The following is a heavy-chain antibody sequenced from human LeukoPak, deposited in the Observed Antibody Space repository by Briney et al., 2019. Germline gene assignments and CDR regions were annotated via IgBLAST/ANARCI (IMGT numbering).Heavy chain of an antibody. Sequence: GASVKVSYMASGYTFTIYGISWVRQAPGQGLEWMGWISAYNGNTNYAQKLQGRVTMTTDTSTSTAYMELRSLRSDDTAVYYCARDYYYDSSGPLKYFDYWGQGTLVTVSS. D-gene: IGHD3-22*01. CDR2: ISAYNGNT. CDR1: GYTFTIYG. CDR3: ARDYYYDSSGPLKYFDY. V-gene: IGHV1-18*01. J-gene: IGHJ4*02.